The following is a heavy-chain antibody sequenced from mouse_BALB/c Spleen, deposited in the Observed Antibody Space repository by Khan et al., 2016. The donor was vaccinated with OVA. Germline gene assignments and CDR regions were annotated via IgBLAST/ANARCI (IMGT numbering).Heavy chain of an antibody. CDR2: IDPSTGNT. CDR3: ARYDGDDVDY. CDR1: GFNIQDTY. J-gene: IGHJ2*01. V-gene: IGHV14-3*02. Sequence: VQLQQSGAELGKPGASVKLSCTAAGFNIQDTYIHWVKQRPEQGLEWIGRIDPSTGNTKYDPKFQGKATITADTSSNTAYLQLSSLTSEDTAVYYCARYDGDDVDYWGQGTTLTVSS. D-gene: IGHD2-3*01.